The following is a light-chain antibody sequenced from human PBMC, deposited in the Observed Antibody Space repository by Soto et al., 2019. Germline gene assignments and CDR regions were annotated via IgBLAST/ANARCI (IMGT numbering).Light chain of an antibody. V-gene: IGKV3-20*01. CDR3: QQHGTSPYT. CDR2: GAS. Sequence: EVVLTQSPHTLSLSPGERATLSCWASQSLRSSYLARYQRKPGQAPRLLMFGASRRATGIPDRFNGSGSGTDFILTISRLEPEDVAVYYCQQHGTSPYTFGQGTVLEIK. CDR1: QSLRSSY. J-gene: IGKJ2*01.